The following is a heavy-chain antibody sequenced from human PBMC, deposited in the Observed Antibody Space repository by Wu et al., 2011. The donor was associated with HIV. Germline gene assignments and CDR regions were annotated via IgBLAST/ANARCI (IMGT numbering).Heavy chain of an antibody. CDR2: IYTSGST. D-gene: IGHD6-13*01. CDR3: ARDLSPVYSSSSEWFDP. Sequence: KGLEWIGRIYTSGSTNYNPSLKSRVTMSVDTSKNQFSLKLSSVTAADTAVYYCARDLSPVYSSSSEWFDPSGPGNPGHRLL. V-gene: IGHV4-4*07. J-gene: IGHJ5*02.